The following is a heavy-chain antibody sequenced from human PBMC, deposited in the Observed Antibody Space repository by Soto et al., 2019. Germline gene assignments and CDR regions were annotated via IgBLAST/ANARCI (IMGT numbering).Heavy chain of an antibody. CDR3: ARGCSSASCYYY. CDR2: VSFRGDI. V-gene: IGHV3-21*01. J-gene: IGHJ4*02. CDR1: GFMFSSYT. D-gene: IGHD2-2*01. Sequence: PGGSLRLSCTASGFMFSSYTMNWVRQAPGKGLEWVSSVSFRGDIYYADSLEGRFTISRDDAKNSPYLQMNSLRAEDTAVYYCARGCSSASCYYYWGQGTLVTVSS.